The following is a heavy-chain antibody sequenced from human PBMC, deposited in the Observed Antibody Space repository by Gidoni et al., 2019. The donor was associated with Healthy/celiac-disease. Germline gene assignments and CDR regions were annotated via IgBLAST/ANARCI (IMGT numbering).Heavy chain of an antibody. J-gene: IGHJ4*02. Sequence: QVQLVQSGAEVKKPGASVKVSCTASGYTFTSYYMHWVRQAPGQGLEWMGIINPSGGSTSYAQKFQGRVTMTRDTSTSTVYMELSSLRSEDTAVYYCARLITDGGGFDYWGQGTLVTVSS. V-gene: IGHV1-46*01. CDR1: GYTFTSYY. D-gene: IGHD3-16*01. CDR2: INPSGGST. CDR3: ARLITDGGGFDY.